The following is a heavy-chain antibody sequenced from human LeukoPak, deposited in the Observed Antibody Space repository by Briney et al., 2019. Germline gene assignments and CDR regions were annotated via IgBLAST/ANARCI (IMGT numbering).Heavy chain of an antibody. CDR1: GYTFTSYD. J-gene: IGHJ6*03. CDR3: ARVSIAAAGLTMHTYYYYYYMDV. CDR2: MNPNSGNT. V-gene: IGHV1-8*03. Sequence: GASVKVSCKASGYTFTSYDINWVRQATGQGLEWMGWMNPNSGNTGYAQKFQGRVTITRNTFISTAYMELSSLRSEDTAVYYCARVSIAAAGLTMHTYYYYYYMDVWGKGTTVTVSS. D-gene: IGHD6-13*01.